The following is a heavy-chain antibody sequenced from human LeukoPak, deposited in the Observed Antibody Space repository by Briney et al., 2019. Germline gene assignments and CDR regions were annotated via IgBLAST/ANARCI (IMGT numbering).Heavy chain of an antibody. CDR2: IKQVGSEK. J-gene: IGHJ6*02. CDR1: GFTFSSYW. V-gene: IGHV3-7*01. Sequence: GGSLRLSCAASGFTFSSYWMSWVRQAPGKGLEWVANIKQVGSEKYYVDSVKGRFTISRDNAKNSLYLQMNSLRAEDTAVYYCARVSRYYYYGMDVWGQGTTVTVSS. CDR3: ARVSRYYYYGMDV.